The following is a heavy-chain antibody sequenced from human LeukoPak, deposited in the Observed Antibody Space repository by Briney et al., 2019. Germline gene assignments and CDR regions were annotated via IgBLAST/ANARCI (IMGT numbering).Heavy chain of an antibody. CDR3: TKAKYYHFDY. CDR2: ISGSDDST. Sequence: GGSLRLSCVASGFAFSSYGMSWVRQAPGKGLEWVSAISGSDDSTYYADSVRGRFTISRDVSKNTLFLQMNSLRAEDTALYYCTKAKYYHFDYWGQGTLVTVSS. D-gene: IGHD3-16*01. J-gene: IGHJ4*02. V-gene: IGHV3-23*01. CDR1: GFAFSSYG.